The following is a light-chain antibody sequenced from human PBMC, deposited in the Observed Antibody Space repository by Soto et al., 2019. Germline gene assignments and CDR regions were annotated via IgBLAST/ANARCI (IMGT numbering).Light chain of an antibody. CDR1: QSISTW. V-gene: IGKV1-5*01. CDR3: QQYNTFWT. Sequence: DIQMTQSPSTLPASVGDRVTITCRASQSISTWLAWYQQKPGKAPKLLIYDVSSLESGVPSRFSGSGSGTEFTLTISSLQPDDCAIYYCQQYNTFWTFGQGTKVDIK. CDR2: DVS. J-gene: IGKJ1*01.